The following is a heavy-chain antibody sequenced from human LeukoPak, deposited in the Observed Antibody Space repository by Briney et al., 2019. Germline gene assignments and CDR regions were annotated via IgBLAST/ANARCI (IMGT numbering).Heavy chain of an antibody. J-gene: IGHJ3*02. CDR3: ASPVTVVTPHDAFDI. D-gene: IGHD4-23*01. V-gene: IGHV3-53*01. CDR2: IYSGGST. CDR1: GFTVSSNY. Sequence: GGSLRLSCAASGFTVSSNYMSWVRQAPGKGLEWVSVIYSGGSTYYAASVKGRFTISRDNSKNTLYLQMNSLRAEDTAVYYCASPVTVVTPHDAFDIWGQGTMVTVSS.